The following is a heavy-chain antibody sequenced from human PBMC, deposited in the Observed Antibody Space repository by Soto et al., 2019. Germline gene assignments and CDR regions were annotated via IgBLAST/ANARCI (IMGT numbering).Heavy chain of an antibody. D-gene: IGHD2-2*01. CDR2: IYYSGST. Sequence: PSETLSLTCTVSGGSISSYYWSWIRQPPGKGLEWIGYIYYSGSTNYNPSLKSRVTISVDTSKNQFSLKLSSVTAADTAVYYCARDSSHYQVFDYWGQGTLVAVSS. CDR3: ARDSSHYQVFDY. J-gene: IGHJ4*02. CDR1: GGSISSYY. V-gene: IGHV4-59*01.